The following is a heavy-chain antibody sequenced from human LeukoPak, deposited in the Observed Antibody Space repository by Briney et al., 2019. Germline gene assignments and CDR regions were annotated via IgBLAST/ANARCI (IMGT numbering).Heavy chain of an antibody. CDR3: ARMVVVVPAAIAGYYYYGMDV. CDR1: GGSFSGYY. D-gene: IGHD2-2*02. J-gene: IGHJ6*02. V-gene: IGHV4-34*01. Sequence: NPSETLSLTCAVYGGSFSGYYWSWIRQPPGKGLEWIGEINHSGSTNYNPSLKSRVTISVDTSKNQFSLKLSSVTAADTAVYYCARMVVVVPAAIAGYYYYGMDVWGQGTTVTVSS. CDR2: INHSGST.